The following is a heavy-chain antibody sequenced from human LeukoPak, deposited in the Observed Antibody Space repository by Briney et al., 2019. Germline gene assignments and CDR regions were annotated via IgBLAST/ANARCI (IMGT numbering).Heavy chain of an antibody. CDR1: GYTFTSYG. Sequence: ASVKVSCKASGYTFTSYGITWVRQAPGQGLEWMGWISAYNGNTNYAQKLQGRVTMTTDTSTSTVYMELRSLRSDDTAVFYCARVGGHDYSHHPTDYWGQGTLVTVSS. D-gene: IGHD4-11*01. V-gene: IGHV1-18*01. CDR2: ISAYNGNT. CDR3: ARVGGHDYSHHPTDY. J-gene: IGHJ4*02.